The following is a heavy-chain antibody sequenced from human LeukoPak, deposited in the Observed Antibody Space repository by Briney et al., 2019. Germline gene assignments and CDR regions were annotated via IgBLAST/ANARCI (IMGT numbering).Heavy chain of an antibody. CDR1: GFTFRDHY. V-gene: IGHV4-38-2*01. CDR2: IYHSGST. CDR3: ARSWFSTGPADY. D-gene: IGHD6-13*01. J-gene: IGHJ4*02. Sequence: LRLSCAASGFTFRDHYVDWVRQAPGKGLEWIGSIYHSGSTYYNPSLKSRVTISVDTSKNQFSLKLSSVTAADTAVYYCARSWFSTGPADYWGQGTLVTVSS.